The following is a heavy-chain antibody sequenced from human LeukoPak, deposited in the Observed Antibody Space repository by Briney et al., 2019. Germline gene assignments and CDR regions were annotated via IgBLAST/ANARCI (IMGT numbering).Heavy chain of an antibody. CDR1: VGSISSGNW. Sequence: SETLSLTCAVSVGSISSGNWWSWVRQSPGKGLEWIGEIYHNGTPNYSPSLKSRVTISADTFKNHFSLKLTSVTAADTAVYYCATAPILRGEGGEHYKYGMDVWGQGTTAIVSS. V-gene: IGHV4-4*02. CDR3: ATAPILRGEGGEHYKYGMDV. D-gene: IGHD2-2*02. J-gene: IGHJ6*02. CDR2: IYHNGTP.